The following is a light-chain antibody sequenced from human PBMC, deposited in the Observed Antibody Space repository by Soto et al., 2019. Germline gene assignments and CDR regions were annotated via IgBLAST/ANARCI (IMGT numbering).Light chain of an antibody. V-gene: IGKV3-15*01. J-gene: IGKJ5*01. CDR1: QSVTIN. CDR2: GAS. Sequence: TQSPGTLSVSLGERATLSCSASQSVTINVAWYQQKPGQAPRLLIYGASTRATGVPVRFSGSGSGTEFTLSISSLQSEDFGLYFCQQYNNWPLITFGPGTRLDTK. CDR3: QQYNNWPLIT.